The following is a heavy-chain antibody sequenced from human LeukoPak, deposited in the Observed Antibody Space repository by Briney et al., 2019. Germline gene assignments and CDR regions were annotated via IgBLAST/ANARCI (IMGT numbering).Heavy chain of an antibody. Sequence: SETLSLTCTVSGGSISSYYWSWIRQPPGKGLEWIGYIYYSGSTNYNPSLKSRVTISVDTSKNQFSLKLSSVTAADTAVYYCAGRRRYCSSTSCYNGWFDPWGQGTPVTVSS. CDR3: AGRRRYCSSTSCYNGWFDP. CDR2: IYYSGST. J-gene: IGHJ5*02. D-gene: IGHD2-2*02. CDR1: GGSISSYY. V-gene: IGHV4-59*01.